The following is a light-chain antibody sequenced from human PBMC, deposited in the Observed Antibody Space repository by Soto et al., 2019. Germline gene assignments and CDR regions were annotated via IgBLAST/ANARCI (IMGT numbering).Light chain of an antibody. Sequence: DIQMTQSPSTLSTFVGDRVTITCRASQTISNWLAWFQQKPGKAPKHLIYKASNLESGVPSRFSGSGSGTEFPLTINSLQPDDFATYYCQQYDGYPFTFGGGTKVEIK. V-gene: IGKV1-5*03. CDR2: KAS. CDR3: QQYDGYPFT. CDR1: QTISNW. J-gene: IGKJ4*01.